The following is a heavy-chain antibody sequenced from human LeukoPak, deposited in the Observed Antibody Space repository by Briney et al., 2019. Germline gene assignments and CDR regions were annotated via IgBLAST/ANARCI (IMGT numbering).Heavy chain of an antibody. J-gene: IGHJ4*02. Sequence: GGSLRLXCAASGFTFSSYGMHWVRQAPGKGLEWVAVIWYDGSNKFYTDSVKGRFTISRDNSKNTVYLQMNSLRAEDTAAYFCAKGGFTVAYFDYWGQGTLVTVSS. CDR3: AKGGFTVAYFDY. CDR1: GFTFSSYG. CDR2: IWYDGSNK. D-gene: IGHD4-23*01. V-gene: IGHV3-33*06.